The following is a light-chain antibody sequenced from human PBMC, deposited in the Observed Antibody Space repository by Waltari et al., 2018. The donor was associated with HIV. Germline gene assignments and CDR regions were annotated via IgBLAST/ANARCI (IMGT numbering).Light chain of an antibody. J-gene: IGKJ1*01. CDR2: GAS. Sequence: SSRATQSVRNRYVAWYQQRPGQAPRLLIYGASSRATGIPDRFSGSGSGTDFSLTISRLEPEDFAVYFCQQYGSSPETFGQGTKVEMK. V-gene: IGKV3-20*01. CDR1: QSVRNRY. CDR3: QQYGSSPET.